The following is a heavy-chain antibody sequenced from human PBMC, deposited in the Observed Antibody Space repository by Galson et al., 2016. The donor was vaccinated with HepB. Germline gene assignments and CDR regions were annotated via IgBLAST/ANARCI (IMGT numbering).Heavy chain of an antibody. Sequence: SLRLSCATSGFKFTHSSINWVRQAPGKGLEWVSYMSSDGSTTYHADSVKGRFTISRDTARNSVSLQMNSLRDEDTAIYYCVRAEDYYYGSSGYYPHHFDSWGQGTLVTVSS. CDR3: VRAEDYYYGSSGYYPHHFDS. V-gene: IGHV3-48*02. CDR1: GFKFTHSS. CDR2: MSSDGSTT. D-gene: IGHD3-22*01. J-gene: IGHJ4*02.